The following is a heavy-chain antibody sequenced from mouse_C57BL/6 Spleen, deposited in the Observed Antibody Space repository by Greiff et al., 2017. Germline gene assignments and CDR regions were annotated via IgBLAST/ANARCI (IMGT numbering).Heavy chain of an antibody. CDR2: IDPSDSET. CDR1: GYTFTSYW. D-gene: IGHD2-3*01. CDR3: ARDGYTWFAY. Sequence: QVQLQQPGAELVRPGSSVKLSCKASGYTFTSYWMHWVKQRPIQGLEWIGNIDPSDSETHYNQKFKDKATLTVDKSSSTAYMQLSSLTAEDSAVYCGARDGYTWFAYWGQGTLVTVSA. V-gene: IGHV1-52*01. J-gene: IGHJ3*01.